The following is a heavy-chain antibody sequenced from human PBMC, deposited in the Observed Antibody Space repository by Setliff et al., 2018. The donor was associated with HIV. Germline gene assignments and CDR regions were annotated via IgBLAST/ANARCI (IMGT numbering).Heavy chain of an antibody. CDR2: IYTSGST. V-gene: IGHV4-61*09. CDR3: ARDGMVRGSKAFGY. Sequence: SETLSLTCTVSGGSISSGIYYWSWIRQPAGQGLEWIGHIYTSGSTNYSPSVKSRVTISVDTSKNQFSLRLSSVTAADTAVYYCARDGMVRGSKAFGYWGQGTLVTVSS. J-gene: IGHJ4*02. D-gene: IGHD3-10*01. CDR1: GGSISSGIYY.